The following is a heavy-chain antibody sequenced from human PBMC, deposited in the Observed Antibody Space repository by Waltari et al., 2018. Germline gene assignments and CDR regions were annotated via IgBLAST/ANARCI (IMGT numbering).Heavy chain of an antibody. CDR1: GFTFSSYA. V-gene: IGHV3-30-3*01. D-gene: IGHD6-19*01. CDR3: ARSSGWGVDY. Sequence: QVQLVESGGGVVQPGRSLRLSCAASGFTFSSYAMHWVRQAPGKGLEWVAVISYDGSNKYYADSVKGRFTISRDNSKNTLYLQMNSLRAEDTAVYYCARSSGWGVDYWGQGTLVTVS. CDR2: ISYDGSNK. J-gene: IGHJ4*02.